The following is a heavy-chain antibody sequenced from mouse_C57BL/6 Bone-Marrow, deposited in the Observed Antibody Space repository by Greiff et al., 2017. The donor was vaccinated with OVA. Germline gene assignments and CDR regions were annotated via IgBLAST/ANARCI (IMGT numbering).Heavy chain of an antibody. CDR3: TGSNYSNDEDYAMDY. V-gene: IGHV1-5*01. CDR1: GYTFTSYW. J-gene: IGHJ4*01. Sequence: EVQLQQSGTVLVRPGASVKMSCKTSGYTFTSYWMHWVKQRPGQGLEWIGAIYPGNSDTSYNQKFKGKAKLTAVTSASTAYMEHSSLTNEDSAVYYCTGSNYSNDEDYAMDYWGQGTSVTVSS. D-gene: IGHD2-12*01. CDR2: IYPGNSDT.